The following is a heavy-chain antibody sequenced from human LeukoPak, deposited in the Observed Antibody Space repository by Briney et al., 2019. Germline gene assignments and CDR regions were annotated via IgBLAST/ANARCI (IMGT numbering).Heavy chain of an antibody. CDR3: ARWVYYYDF. CDR1: GFTFSSYS. J-gene: IGHJ4*02. Sequence: PGGSLRLSCAASGFTFSSYSMNWVRQAPGKGLEWVSAISAGGDSTLYADSVKGRFTISRDNSRNTLYLQMSNLRVEDTALYYCARWVYYYDFWGQGTLLTVSS. CDR2: ISAGGDST. V-gene: IGHV3-23*01. D-gene: IGHD5-24*01.